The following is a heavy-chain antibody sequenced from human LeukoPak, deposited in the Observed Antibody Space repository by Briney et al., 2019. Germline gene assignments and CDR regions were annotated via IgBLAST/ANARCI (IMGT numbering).Heavy chain of an antibody. CDR3: ASSFSDDFWSGHF. Sequence: PGGSLRLPCAASRLTFTYWMSWVRQAPGKGLEWVANIKQDGGEKYYVDSVKGRFTIFRDNAKKSLYLQMNSLRAEDTAVYYCASSFSDDFWSGHFWGQGTQVTVSS. CDR1: RLTFTYW. D-gene: IGHD3-3*01. V-gene: IGHV3-7*01. J-gene: IGHJ4*02. CDR2: IKQDGGEK.